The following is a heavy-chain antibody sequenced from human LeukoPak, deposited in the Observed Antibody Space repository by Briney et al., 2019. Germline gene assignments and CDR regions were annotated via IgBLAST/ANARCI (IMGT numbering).Heavy chain of an antibody. V-gene: IGHV5-51*01. D-gene: IGHD3-22*01. Sequence: GESLKISCQASGYSFTSSWIGWARQMPGKGLEWMAIINPGDSDTRYSPSFQGQVTISADKSISTAYLQWSSLKASDTAMYYCARSTYYYDSSGYYYAGYFDYWGQGTLVTVSS. CDR3: ARSTYYYDSSGYYYAGYFDY. J-gene: IGHJ4*02. CDR1: GYSFTSSW. CDR2: INPGDSDT.